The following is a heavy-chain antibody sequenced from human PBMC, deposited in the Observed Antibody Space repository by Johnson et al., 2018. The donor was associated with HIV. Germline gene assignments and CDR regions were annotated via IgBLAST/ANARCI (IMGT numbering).Heavy chain of an antibody. J-gene: IGHJ3*02. CDR2: IQYDATNS. V-gene: IGHV3-30*02. D-gene: IGHD6-6*01. CDR1: GFTLSSYG. Sequence: QVQLVESGGGVVQPGGSLPLSCAASGFTLSSYGIHWVRQAPGKGLEWVAFIQYDATNSYYVDSVKGRFTISRDNSKNTVYRQMNSLRAEDTAVYYCARDAARLESDAFDIWGQGTMVTVSS. CDR3: ARDAARLESDAFDI.